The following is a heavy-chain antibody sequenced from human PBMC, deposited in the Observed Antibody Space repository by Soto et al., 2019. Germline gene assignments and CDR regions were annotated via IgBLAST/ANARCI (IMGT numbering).Heavy chain of an antibody. Sequence: QVQLVQSGAEVKKPGASVKVSCKASGYTFTSYDINWVRQATGQGLEWMGWMNPKSGHTGYAQKFQGSISSTRITYICTGYMELSSLRSENTAVYYCARGRHRGQSKNWFDPWGQGTLVTVST. J-gene: IGHJ5*02. CDR1: GYTFTSYD. CDR3: ARGRHRGQSKNWFDP. CDR2: MNPKSGHT. D-gene: IGHD3-10*01. V-gene: IGHV1-8*01.